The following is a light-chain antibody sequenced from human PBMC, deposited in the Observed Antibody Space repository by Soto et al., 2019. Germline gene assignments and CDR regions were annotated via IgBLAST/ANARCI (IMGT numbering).Light chain of an antibody. V-gene: IGKV3-15*01. J-gene: IGKJ2*01. CDR2: GAS. Sequence: EIVMTQSPATLSASPGERATLSCTASQSVSSNLAWYQQKPGQAPMLLIYGASTRATGIPARFSGSGSGTEFTLTISSLESEDFAVYYCQEYNNWPPMNTFGQGAKLEIK. CDR3: QEYNNWPPMNT. CDR1: QSVSSN.